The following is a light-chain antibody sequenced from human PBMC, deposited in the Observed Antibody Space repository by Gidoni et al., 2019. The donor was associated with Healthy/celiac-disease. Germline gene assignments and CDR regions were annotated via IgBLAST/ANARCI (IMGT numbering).Light chain of an antibody. Sequence: AIQLTQSPSSLSASVGARVTITCRASQGISSALAWYQQKPGKAPKLLIYAASSLESGVPSRCSGSGSGTDFTLTISSLQPEDFATYYCQQFNNYPSLTFGGGTKVEIK. J-gene: IGKJ4*01. CDR2: AAS. CDR3: QQFNNYPSLT. CDR1: QGISSA. V-gene: IGKV1D-13*01.